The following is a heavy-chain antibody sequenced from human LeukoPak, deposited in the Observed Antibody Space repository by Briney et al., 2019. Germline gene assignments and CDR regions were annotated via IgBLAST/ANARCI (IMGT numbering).Heavy chain of an antibody. CDR1: GFIFSSYW. J-gene: IGHJ6*03. CDR3: ARDHAFSYYYYYMDV. CDR2: INQDGSEK. Sequence: PGGSLRLSCAASGFIFSSYWMSWVRQAPGKGLEWVANINQDGSEKYYVDSVKGRFTISRDNAKNSLYLQMNSLRAEDTVVYYCARDHAFSYYYYYMDVWGKGTTVTVSS. V-gene: IGHV3-7*01. D-gene: IGHD3-3*01.